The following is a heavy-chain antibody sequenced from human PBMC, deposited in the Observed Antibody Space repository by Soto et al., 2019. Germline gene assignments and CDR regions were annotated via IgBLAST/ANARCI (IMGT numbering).Heavy chain of an antibody. CDR1: GGSITFNF. D-gene: IGHD6-19*01. CDR3: ARASGWLDY. Sequence: SETLSLTCSVSGGSITFNFWSWIRQPPGKGLEWIGYVFHTGNTDYNPSLKSRVTISVDTSKNRLSLKLDSVTAADTAVYYCARASGWLDYWGQGPLVTVSS. J-gene: IGHJ4*02. V-gene: IGHV4-59*08. CDR2: VFHTGNT.